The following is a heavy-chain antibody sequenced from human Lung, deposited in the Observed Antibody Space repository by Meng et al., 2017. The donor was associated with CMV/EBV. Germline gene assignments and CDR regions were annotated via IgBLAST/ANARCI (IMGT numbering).Heavy chain of an antibody. CDR3: ARDNNWGTDY. D-gene: IGHD7-27*01. Sequence: SXXVSCKASGYTFTAHYFHWVRQAPGQGLEWMGWIHPHRGDTNYAQQFQGRVTLTRDTSINTGYIELTRLTSDDTAVYYCARDNNWGTDYWGQGTLVTGSS. CDR2: IHPHRGDT. V-gene: IGHV1-2*02. CDR1: GYTFTAHY. J-gene: IGHJ4*02.